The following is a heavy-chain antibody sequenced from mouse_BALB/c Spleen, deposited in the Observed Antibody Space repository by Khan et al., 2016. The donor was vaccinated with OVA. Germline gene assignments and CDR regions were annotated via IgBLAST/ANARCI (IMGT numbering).Heavy chain of an antibody. Sequence: VELVESGGDLMKPGGSLKLSCAASGFTFSTYGMSWVRQTPDKSLEWVATINSGGYYTYYPDSVQGRFTVSRNNARNTLYLQMSSLKSEDTAMYYCASHLTGSFAYWGQGTLVTVSA. V-gene: IGHV5-6*01. CDR3: ASHLTGSFAY. D-gene: IGHD4-1*01. J-gene: IGHJ3*01. CDR2: INSGGYYT. CDR1: GFTFSTYG.